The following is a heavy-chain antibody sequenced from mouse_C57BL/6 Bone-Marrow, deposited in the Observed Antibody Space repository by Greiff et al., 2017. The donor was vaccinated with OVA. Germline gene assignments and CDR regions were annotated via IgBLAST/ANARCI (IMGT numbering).Heavy chain of an antibody. CDR3: ARSWDGYFDV. Sequence: DVKLVESGGGLVQPGGSLSLSCAASGFTFTDYYMSWVRQPPGKALEWLGFIRNKANGYTTEYSASVKGRFTISRDNSQSILYLQMNALRAEDSATYYCARSWDGYFDVWGTGTTVTVSS. D-gene: IGHD4-1*01. CDR1: GFTFTDYY. V-gene: IGHV7-3*01. J-gene: IGHJ1*03. CDR2: IRNKANGYTT.